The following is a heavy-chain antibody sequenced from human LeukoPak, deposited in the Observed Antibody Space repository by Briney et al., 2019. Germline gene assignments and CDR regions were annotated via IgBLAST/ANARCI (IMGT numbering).Heavy chain of an antibody. D-gene: IGHD4/OR15-4a*01. CDR1: GFTFSSYE. CDR3: ARSAAVVLTSMVAFDI. V-gene: IGHV3-48*03. J-gene: IGHJ3*02. Sequence: GGSLRLSCAASGFTFSSYEMNWVRQAPGKGLEWVSYITSSGNTIYYADSVRGRFTISRDNAKNSLYLQMNSLRAEDTAVYYCARSAAVVLTSMVAFDIWGQGTMVTVSS. CDR2: ITSSGNTI.